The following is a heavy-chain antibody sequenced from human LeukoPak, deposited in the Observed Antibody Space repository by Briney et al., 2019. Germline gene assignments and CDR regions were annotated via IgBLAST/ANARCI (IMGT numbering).Heavy chain of an antibody. CDR2: INPNSGGT. J-gene: IGHJ4*02. D-gene: IGHD6-13*01. V-gene: IGHV1-2*04. CDR3: ARAGGSSWYDDYFDY. CDR1: GYTFTGYY. Sequence: ASVKVSCKASGYTFTGYYKHWVRQAPGQGLEWMGWINPNSGGTNYAQKFQGWVTMTRDTSISTAYMELSRLRSDDTAVYYCARAGGSSWYDDYFDYWGQGTLVTVSS.